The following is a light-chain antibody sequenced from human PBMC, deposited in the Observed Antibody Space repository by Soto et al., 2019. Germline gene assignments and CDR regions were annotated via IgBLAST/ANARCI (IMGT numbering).Light chain of an antibody. Sequence: QMTQSPSSLSASVGDSVTITCRASQGIRKDLGWYQQKPGKAPQRLVYGASFLHTGVPSRLSGSGSGTEFTLTISSLQPEDFATYFCLQHNHFPWTFGQGTKV. V-gene: IGKV1-17*01. J-gene: IGKJ1*01. CDR2: GAS. CDR3: LQHNHFPWT. CDR1: QGIRKD.